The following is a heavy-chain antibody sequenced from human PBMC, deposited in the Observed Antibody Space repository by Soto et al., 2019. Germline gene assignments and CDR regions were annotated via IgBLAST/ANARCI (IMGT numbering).Heavy chain of an antibody. V-gene: IGHV1-8*01. CDR1: GYTFTNYD. CDR2: MNPHSGDT. J-gene: IGHJ4*02. D-gene: IGHD7-27*01. Sequence: ASVKVSCKASGYTFTNYDINWVRQTTGQGLEWMGWMNPHSGDTGYAQGFQGRVTMTRNTAISTAYMELSGLRFEDTAIYSCARAPRNWGFDFWGQGTPVTVSS. CDR3: ARAPRNWGFDF.